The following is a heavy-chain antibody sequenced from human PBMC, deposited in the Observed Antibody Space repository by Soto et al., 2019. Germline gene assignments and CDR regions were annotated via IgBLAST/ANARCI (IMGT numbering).Heavy chain of an antibody. CDR2: IHYSGST. Sequence: ETLSLTCTVSGGSISSYYWSWIRQPPGKGLEWIGYIHYSGSTKYNPSLKSRVTISADTSKNQFSLKLSSVTAADTAVYYCARGHYDFWSGYFATIDYWGQGTLVTVSP. V-gene: IGHV4-59*08. D-gene: IGHD3-3*01. CDR3: ARGHYDFWSGYFATIDY. CDR1: GGSISSYY. J-gene: IGHJ4*02.